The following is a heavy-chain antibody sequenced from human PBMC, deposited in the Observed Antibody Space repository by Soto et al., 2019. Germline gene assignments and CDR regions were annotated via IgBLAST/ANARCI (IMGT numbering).Heavy chain of an antibody. CDR3: AHRREGAGSGSYYGY. D-gene: IGHD3-10*01. CDR2: IYWDDDK. CDR1: GFSLSTSGEC. V-gene: IGHV2-5*02. J-gene: IGHJ4*02. Sequence: QIIWKVSGPTLMKPTQTLTLTCTFSGFSLSTSGECVAWIRQPPGKALEWLALIYWDDDKRYSPSLKSRLTITKDTSKNQVVLTMTNMDLVDTATYYCAHRREGAGSGSYYGYWGQGILVTVSS.